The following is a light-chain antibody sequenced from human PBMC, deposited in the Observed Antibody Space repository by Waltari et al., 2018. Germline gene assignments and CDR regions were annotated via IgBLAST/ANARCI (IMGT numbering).Light chain of an antibody. CDR2: GAS. V-gene: IGKV3-15*01. CDR3: QQYSDGYT. CDR1: QSVRNN. J-gene: IGKJ2*01. Sequence: EVLMTQSPATVSVSPGEGATLSCCASQSVRNNVAWFQQNPGQAPRHLIYGASTRATGIPARFSGSGAGTDFSLTISGLQSEDFAVYYCQQYSDGYTFGQGTKLEIK.